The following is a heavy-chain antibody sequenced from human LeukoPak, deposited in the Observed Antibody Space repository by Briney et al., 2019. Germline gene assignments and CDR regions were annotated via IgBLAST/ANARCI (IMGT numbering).Heavy chain of an antibody. Sequence: ASVKVYCKASGGTFSSYAISWGRQAPGQGLEWMGRIIPIFGIANYAQKFQGRVTITADKSTSTAYMELSSLRSEDTAVYYCAGSDCSGGSCYRVFWFDPWGQGTLVTVSS. D-gene: IGHD2-15*01. CDR3: AGSDCSGGSCYRVFWFDP. V-gene: IGHV1-69*04. CDR2: IIPIFGIA. J-gene: IGHJ5*02. CDR1: GGTFSSYA.